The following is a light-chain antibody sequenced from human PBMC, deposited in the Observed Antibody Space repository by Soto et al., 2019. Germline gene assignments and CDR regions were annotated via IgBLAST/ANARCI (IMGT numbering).Light chain of an antibody. Sequence: EIQMTQSPSTLSGSVGDRVTITCMASQTISSWLAWYQQKPGKAPKLLIYKASTLKSGVTSRFSGSGSGTEFTLTISSLQPDDFATYYCQHYNSYSEAVGPGTKVDIK. CDR3: QHYNSYSEA. CDR2: KAS. CDR1: QTISSW. J-gene: IGKJ1*01. V-gene: IGKV1-5*03.